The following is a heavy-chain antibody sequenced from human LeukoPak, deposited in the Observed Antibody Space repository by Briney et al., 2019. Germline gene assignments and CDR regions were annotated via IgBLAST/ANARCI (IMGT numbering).Heavy chain of an antibody. CDR1: GGSISSYY. J-gene: IGHJ4*02. CDR3: ARRGGSHGSYGY. Sequence: SETLSLTCTVSGGSISSYYWSWIRQPPGKGLEWIGYINTSGSTNYNPSLKSRVTISVDTSKNQFSLKLSSVTAADTAVYYCARRGGSHGSYGYWGQGTLVTVSS. CDR2: INTSGST. V-gene: IGHV4-4*09. D-gene: IGHD1-26*01.